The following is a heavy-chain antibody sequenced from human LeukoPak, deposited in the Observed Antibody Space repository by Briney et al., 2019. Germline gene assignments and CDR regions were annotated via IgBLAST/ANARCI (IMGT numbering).Heavy chain of an antibody. CDR3: ARSRYYDSSGYYPGGFDP. CDR1: GYTFTIYG. J-gene: IGHJ5*02. V-gene: IGHV1-18*01. Sequence: ASVKVSCKASGYTFTIYGISWVRQAPGQGLEWMGWISAYNGNTNYAQKLQGRVTMTTDTSTSTAYMELRSLRSDDTAVYYCARSRYYDSSGYYPGGFDPWGQGTLVTVSS. CDR2: ISAYNGNT. D-gene: IGHD3-22*01.